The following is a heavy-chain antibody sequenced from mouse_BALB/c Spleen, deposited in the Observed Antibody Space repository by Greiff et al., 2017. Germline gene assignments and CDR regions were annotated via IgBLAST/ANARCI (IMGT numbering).Heavy chain of an antibody. CDR3: AREGDYYGSSYGFAY. J-gene: IGHJ3*01. CDR2: ISYDGSN. D-gene: IGHD1-1*01. Sequence: EVKLMESGPGLVKPSQSLSLTCSVTGYSITSGYYWNWLRQFPGNKLEWMGYISYDGSNNYNPSLKNRISITRDTSKNQFFLKLNSVTTEDTATYYCAREGDYYGSSYGFAYWGQGTLVTVSA. CDR1: GYSITSGYY. V-gene: IGHV3-6*02.